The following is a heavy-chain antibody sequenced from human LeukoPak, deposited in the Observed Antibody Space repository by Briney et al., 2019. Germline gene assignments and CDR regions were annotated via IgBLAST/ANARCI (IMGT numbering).Heavy chain of an antibody. D-gene: IGHD1-26*01. V-gene: IGHV1-69*04. CDR2: IIPIFGIA. Sequence: SVKVSCKASGGTFSSYAISWVRQAPGQGLEWMGRIIPIFGIANYAQKFQGRVTITADKSTSTAYMELSSLRSEDTVVYYCARGPKWELHPVFDYWGQGTLVTVSS. CDR1: GGTFSSYA. J-gene: IGHJ4*02. CDR3: ARGPKWELHPVFDY.